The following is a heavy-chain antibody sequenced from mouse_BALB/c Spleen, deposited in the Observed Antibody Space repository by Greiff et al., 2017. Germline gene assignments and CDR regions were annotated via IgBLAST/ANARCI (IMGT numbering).Heavy chain of an antibody. D-gene: IGHD2-4*01. CDR1: GFTFTDSY. J-gene: IGHJ2*01. V-gene: IGHV14-3*02. CDR2: IDPANGNT. Sequence: VQLQQSGAELVKPGASVKLSCTASGFTFTDSYMHWVKQRPEQGLEWIGRIDPANGNTKYYPKFQGKATITADTSSNTAYLQLSSLTSEDTAVYYCTMITTYYFDYWGQGTTLTVSS. CDR3: TMITTYYFDY.